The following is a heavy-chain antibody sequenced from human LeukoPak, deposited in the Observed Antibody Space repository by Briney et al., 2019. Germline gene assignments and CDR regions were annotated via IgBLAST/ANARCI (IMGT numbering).Heavy chain of an antibody. Sequence: GGSLRLSCAASGFTFSSYAMSWVGQPPGKGLGWVSAISGSGGSTYYADSVKGRFTISRDNSKNTLYLQMNSLRAEDTAVYYCAKDDCSGGSCYSANWGQGTLVTVSS. CDR2: ISGSGGST. CDR3: AKDDCSGGSCYSAN. D-gene: IGHD2-15*01. V-gene: IGHV3-23*01. J-gene: IGHJ4*02. CDR1: GFTFSSYA.